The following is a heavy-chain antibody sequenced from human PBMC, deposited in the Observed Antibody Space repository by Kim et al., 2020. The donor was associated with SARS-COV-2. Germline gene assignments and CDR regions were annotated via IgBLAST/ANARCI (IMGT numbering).Heavy chain of an antibody. CDR1: GYTFTSYC. V-gene: IGHV1-3*01. J-gene: IGHJ4*02. Sequence: ASVKVSCKASGYTFTSYCLHWVRQAPGQSIEWMGWIDVANTKTHYSENFQGRVTISRDTSATTVYIELSSLRSEDTAVYYCARDGRSVDYYFDYWGQGTLVTVSS. CDR3: ARDGRSVDYYFDY. CDR2: IDVANTKT.